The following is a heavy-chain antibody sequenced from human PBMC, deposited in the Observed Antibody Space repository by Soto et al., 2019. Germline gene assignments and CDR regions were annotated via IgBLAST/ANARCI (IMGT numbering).Heavy chain of an antibody. J-gene: IGHJ3*01. CDR1: GFTFNTYA. CDR3: AKVIRRDAYGAFDV. CDR2: ISLTGGSV. V-gene: IGHV3-23*01. D-gene: IGHD4-17*01. Sequence: EVQLLESGGGLVQPGGSLKLSCAASGFTFNTYAMTWVRQPPGKGLGWVSSISLTGGSVYDADSVKGRFTITRDNSKNILYLQMTSLRVEDTAKYFCAKVIRRDAYGAFDVWGQGTMVTVSS.